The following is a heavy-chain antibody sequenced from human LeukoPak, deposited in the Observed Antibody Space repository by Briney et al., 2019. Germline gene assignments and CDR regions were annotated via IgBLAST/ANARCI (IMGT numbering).Heavy chain of an antibody. CDR3: ARPGSGSYSTFFDY. Sequence: GGSLRLSCAASGFTFSSYAMSWVRQAPGKGLEWVANIKQDGGDKYYVDAVKGRFTISRDSAKNSLSLQMNSLRAEDTAVYYCARPGSGSYSTFFDYWGQGTLVTVSS. CDR2: IKQDGGDK. CDR1: GFTFSSYA. V-gene: IGHV3-7*01. D-gene: IGHD3-10*01. J-gene: IGHJ4*02.